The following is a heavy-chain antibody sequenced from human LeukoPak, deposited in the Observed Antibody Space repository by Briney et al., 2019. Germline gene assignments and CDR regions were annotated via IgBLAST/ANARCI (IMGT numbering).Heavy chain of an antibody. J-gene: IGHJ4*02. D-gene: IGHD6-13*01. V-gene: IGHV4-31*03. CDR3: ARADGTIYYFDS. CDR2: IYYSGST. CDR1: GGSISSRAYY. Sequence: SETLSLTCTVSGGSISSRAYYSSWIRQHPGKGPEWIGYIYYSGSTYYNPSLKSRVIISLSTSKTQFSLKLNSVTAADSAVYYCARADGTIYYFDSWGQGTVVTVSS.